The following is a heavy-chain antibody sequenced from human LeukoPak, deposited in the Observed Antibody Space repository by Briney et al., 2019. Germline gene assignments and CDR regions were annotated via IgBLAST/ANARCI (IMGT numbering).Heavy chain of an antibody. CDR1: GFTFSGYW. J-gene: IGHJ1*01. V-gene: IGHV3-15*01. CDR2: IKSKTDGGTT. CDR3: TTDTGYSSSWLSRYAEYFQH. Sequence: KSGGSLRLSCAASGFTFSGYWMHWVRQAPGKGLEWVGRIKSKTDGGTTDYAAPVKGRFTISRDDSKNTLYLQMNSLKTEDTAVYYCTTDTGYSSSWLSRYAEYFQHWGQGTLVTVSS. D-gene: IGHD6-13*01.